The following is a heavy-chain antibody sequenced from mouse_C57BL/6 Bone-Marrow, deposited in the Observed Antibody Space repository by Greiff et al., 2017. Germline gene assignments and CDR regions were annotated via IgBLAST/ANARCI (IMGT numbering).Heavy chain of an antibody. J-gene: IGHJ3*01. CDR1: GFTFSSYG. CDR3: ARHGYYDRFAY. CDR2: ISSGGSYT. D-gene: IGHD2-4*01. Sequence: EVKLVESGGDLVKPGGSLKLSCAASGFTFSSYGMSWVRQTPDKRLEWVATISSGGSYTYYPDSVKGRFTISRYNAKNTLFLQMSSLKSEATAMYYCARHGYYDRFAYWGQGTLVTVSA. V-gene: IGHV5-6*01.